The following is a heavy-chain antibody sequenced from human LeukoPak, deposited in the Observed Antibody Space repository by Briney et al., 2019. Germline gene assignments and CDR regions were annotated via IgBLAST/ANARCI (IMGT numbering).Heavy chain of an antibody. V-gene: IGHV1-69*10. CDR1: GDTFSSHT. Sequence: GASVKVSCKASGDTFSSHTITWVRQAPGQGLEWMGGVLPVLGSPDYAHKFQGRVSITADESTNTAYMELNSLTVEDSAIYYCARARLPNTSGPWIASWGQGTLVTVSS. CDR2: VLPVLGSP. CDR3: ARARLPNTSGPWIAS. D-gene: IGHD3-3*01. J-gene: IGHJ4*02.